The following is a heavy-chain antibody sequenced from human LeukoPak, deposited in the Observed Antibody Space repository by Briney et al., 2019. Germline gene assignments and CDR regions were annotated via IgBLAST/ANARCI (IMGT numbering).Heavy chain of an antibody. V-gene: IGHV3-53*01. CDR1: GFTVSSNY. CDR3: AKDQNLYDFWSGYYSVYYYGMDV. D-gene: IGHD3-3*01. CDR2: IYSGGST. Sequence: PGGSLRLSCAASGFTVSSNYMSWVRQAPGKGLEWVSVIYSGGSTYYADSVKGRFTISRDNSKNTLYLQMNSLRAADTAVYYCAKDQNLYDFWSGYYSVYYYGMDVWGQGTTVTVS. J-gene: IGHJ6*02.